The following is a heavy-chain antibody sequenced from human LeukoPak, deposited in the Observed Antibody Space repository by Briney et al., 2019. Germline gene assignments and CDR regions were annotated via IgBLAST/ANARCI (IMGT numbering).Heavy chain of an antibody. V-gene: IGHV1-69*04. CDR1: GGTFSSYA. J-gene: IGHJ4*02. D-gene: IGHD3-22*01. CDR3: ARGGDSSGYYPFDY. CDR2: IIPIFGIA. Sequence: ASVKVSCKASGGTFSSYAISWVRQAPGQGLEWMGRIIPIFGIADYAQKFQGRVTITADKSTSTAYMELSSLRSEDTAVYCCARGGDSSGYYPFDYWGQGTLVTVSS.